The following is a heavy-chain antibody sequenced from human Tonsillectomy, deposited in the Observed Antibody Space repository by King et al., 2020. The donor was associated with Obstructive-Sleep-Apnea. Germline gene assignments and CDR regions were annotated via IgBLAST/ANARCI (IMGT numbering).Heavy chain of an antibody. J-gene: IGHJ5*02. CDR3: ARDRVAAAANWFDP. CDR1: GFTFSSYG. CDR2: IWYDGSNK. D-gene: IGHD6-13*01. V-gene: IGHV3-33*01. Sequence: VQLVESGGGVVQPGRSLRLSCAASGFTFSSYGMHWVRQAPGKGLEWVAVIWYDGSNKYYADSVKGRFTISRDNSKNTLYLQMNSLRAEDTAVYYCARDRVAAAANWFDPWSQGTLVTVSS.